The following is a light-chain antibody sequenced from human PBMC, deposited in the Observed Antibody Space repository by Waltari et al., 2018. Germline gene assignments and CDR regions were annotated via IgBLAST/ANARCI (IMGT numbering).Light chain of an antibody. Sequence: QSVLPQPPSVSAAPGQKVTISCSGSSSNIGNHYVSWYQQLPGTAPKLLIYDNNKRPSGIPDRFSGSKSGTSATLGITGLQTGDEADYYCGTWDSSLSAGVFGGGTKLTVL. CDR2: DNN. V-gene: IGLV1-51*01. J-gene: IGLJ3*02. CDR3: GTWDSSLSAGV. CDR1: SSNIGNHY.